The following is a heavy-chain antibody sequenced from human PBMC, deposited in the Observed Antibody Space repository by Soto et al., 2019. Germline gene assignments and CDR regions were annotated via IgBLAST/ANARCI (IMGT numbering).Heavy chain of an antibody. V-gene: IGHV4-59*01. J-gene: IGHJ4*02. D-gene: IGHD5-12*01. CDR3: ARSRDGYNLNPIDQ. CDR2: FFYTGST. CDR1: TGSSDSFY. Sequence: QVQLQVSGPGLVKPSATLSLSCTVSTGSSDSFYWSWIRQPPGNGLEWIGYFFYTGSTNHNPSLKGRVTISLDMSSSQFSLSLTSVTAADTAMYYCARSRDGYNLNPIDQWGQGLLVTVSS.